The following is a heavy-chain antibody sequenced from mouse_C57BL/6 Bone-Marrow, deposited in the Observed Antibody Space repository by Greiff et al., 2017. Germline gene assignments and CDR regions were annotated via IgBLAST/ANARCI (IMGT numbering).Heavy chain of an antibody. D-gene: IGHD2-3*01. CDR2: IDPSDSYT. CDR1: GYTFTSYW. V-gene: IGHV1-69*01. CDR3: ARDFGYYVWFAY. J-gene: IGHJ3*01. Sequence: VQLQQPGAELVMPGASVKLSCKASGYTFTSYWMHWVKQRPGQGLEWIGEIDPSDSYTNYNQKFKGKSTWTVDKSSSTAYMQLSSLTSEDSAVYYCARDFGYYVWFAYWGQGTLVTVSA.